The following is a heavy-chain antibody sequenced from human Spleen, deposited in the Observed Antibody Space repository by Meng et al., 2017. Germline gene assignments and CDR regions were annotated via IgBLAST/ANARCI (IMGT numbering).Heavy chain of an antibody. V-gene: IGHV3-23*01. D-gene: IGHD1-20*01. Sequence: GGSLRLSCAASGFTFDDYGMNWVRQAPGKGLEWVSAIGGRGDDTFYADSVKGQFTISRDNSKNMMYLQMNSLRAEDTAVYYCAKDRESYNSVWDAFDIWGQGTMVTVSS. CDR2: IGGRGDDT. CDR3: AKDRESYNSVWDAFDI. CDR1: GFTFDDYG. J-gene: IGHJ3*02.